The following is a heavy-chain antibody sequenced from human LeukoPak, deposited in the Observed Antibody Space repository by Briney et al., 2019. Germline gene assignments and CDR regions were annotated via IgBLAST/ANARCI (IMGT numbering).Heavy chain of an antibody. J-gene: IGHJ4*02. CDR1: GFTFFTYA. CDR3: AKKSSAIVVVTAY. V-gene: IGHV3-23*01. CDR2: ISYSGDST. D-gene: IGHD3-22*01. Sequence: AGGSLRLSCAASGFTFFTYAMSWVRQASGKGLEWVSAISYSGDSTYYADSVKGRFTISRDNSKNTLFLQMNSLRAEDTAVYYCAKKSSAIVVVTAYWGQGTLVTVSS.